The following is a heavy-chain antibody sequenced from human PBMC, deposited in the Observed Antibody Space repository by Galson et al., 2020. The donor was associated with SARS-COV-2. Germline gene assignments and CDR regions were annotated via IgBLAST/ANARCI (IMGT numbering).Heavy chain of an antibody. Sequence: SETLSLTCAVSGGSISSSNWWSWVRQPPGKGLEWIGEIYHSGSTNYNPSLKSRVTISVDKSKNQFSLKLSSVTAADTAVYYCARRTSTSPHAFDIWGQGTMVTVSS. J-gene: IGHJ3*02. D-gene: IGHD3-16*01. CDR2: IYHSGST. V-gene: IGHV4-4*02. CDR3: ARRTSTSPHAFDI. CDR1: GGSISSSNW.